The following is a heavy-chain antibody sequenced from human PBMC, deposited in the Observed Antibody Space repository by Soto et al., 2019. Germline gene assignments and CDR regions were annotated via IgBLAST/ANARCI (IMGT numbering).Heavy chain of an antibody. D-gene: IGHD2-15*01. Sequence: EVQLVESGGGLVKPGGSLRLSCAASGFTFSSYSMNWVRQAPGKGLEWVSSISSSSSYIYYADSVKGRFTISRDNAKNSLYLQMNSLRAEETAVYYCARLPVVVVAASDYWGQGTLVTVSS. J-gene: IGHJ4*02. V-gene: IGHV3-21*01. CDR3: ARLPVVVVAASDY. CDR2: ISSSSSYI. CDR1: GFTFSSYS.